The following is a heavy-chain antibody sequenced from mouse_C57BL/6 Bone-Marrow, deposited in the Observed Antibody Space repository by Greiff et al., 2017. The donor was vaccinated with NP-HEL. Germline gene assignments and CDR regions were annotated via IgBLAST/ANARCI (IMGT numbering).Heavy chain of an antibody. D-gene: IGHD2-4*01. CDR2: IYPGSGNT. CDR3: ARKDYDYDEGDAMDY. J-gene: IGHJ4*01. CDR1: GYTFTDYY. Sequence: QVQLQQSGAELVRPGASVKLSCKASGYTFTDYYINWVKQRPGQGLEWIARIYPGSGNTYYNEKFKGKATLTAEKSSSTAYMQLSSLTSEDSAVYFCARKDYDYDEGDAMDYWGQGTSVTVSS. V-gene: IGHV1-76*01.